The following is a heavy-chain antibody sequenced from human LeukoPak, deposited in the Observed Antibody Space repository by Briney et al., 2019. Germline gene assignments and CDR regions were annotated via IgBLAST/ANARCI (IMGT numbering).Heavy chain of an antibody. Sequence: PSQTLSLTCTVSGGSISSGDYYWSWIRQPPGKGLEWIGYIYYSGSTYYNPSLKSRVTISVDTSKNQFSLKLSSVTAADTAVYYCARDRPSVAGTFGGEAFDIWGQGTMVTVSS. V-gene: IGHV4-30-4*01. CDR1: GGSISSGDYY. CDR3: ARDRPSVAGTFGGEAFDI. CDR2: IYYSGST. J-gene: IGHJ3*02. D-gene: IGHD6-19*01.